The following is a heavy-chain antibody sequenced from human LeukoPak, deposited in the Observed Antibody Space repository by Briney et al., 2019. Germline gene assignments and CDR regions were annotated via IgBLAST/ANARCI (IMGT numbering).Heavy chain of an antibody. Sequence: WETLSLTCSVSTGSISSYYWRWIRQSPGKGLEWMGYIYYTGATYYNPSPETRVTLLIDTSNKQLSLELRPVTAADSAVYFCARDRRGSSKPNDAFDIWGQGTMVTVSA. CDR3: ARDRRGSSKPNDAFDI. D-gene: IGHD4-11*01. CDR1: TGSISSYY. J-gene: IGHJ3*02. V-gene: IGHV4-59*01. CDR2: IYYTGAT.